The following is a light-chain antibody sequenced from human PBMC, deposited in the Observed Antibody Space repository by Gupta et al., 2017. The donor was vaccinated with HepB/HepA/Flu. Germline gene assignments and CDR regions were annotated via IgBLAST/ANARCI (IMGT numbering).Light chain of an antibody. V-gene: IGKV3/OR2-268*01. CDR3: QQDYNLPLT. CDR2: GAS. J-gene: IGKJ3*01. CDR1: QRVGSNF. Sequence: EIVLTQSPATLSLSPGERATLSCRASQRVGSNFLSWFQQKPGQAPRLLIYGASTRATGISARFSGSGSGTDFTLTISSLQPEDFAVYYCQQDYNLPLTFGPGTKVDI.